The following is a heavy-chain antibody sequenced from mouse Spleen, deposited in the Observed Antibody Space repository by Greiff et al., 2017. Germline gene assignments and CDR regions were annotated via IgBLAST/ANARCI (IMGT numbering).Heavy chain of an antibody. J-gene: IGHJ1*01. V-gene: IGHV1S34*01. Sequence: LVKTGASVKISCKASGYSFTGYYMHWVKQSHGKSLEWIGYISCYNGATSYNQKFKGKATFTVDTSSSTAYMQFNSLTSEDSAVYYCARCPYRYDGRWYFDVWGAGTTVTVSS. CDR1: GYSFTGYY. CDR3: ARCPYRYDGRWYFDV. CDR2: ISCYNGAT. D-gene: IGHD2-14*01.